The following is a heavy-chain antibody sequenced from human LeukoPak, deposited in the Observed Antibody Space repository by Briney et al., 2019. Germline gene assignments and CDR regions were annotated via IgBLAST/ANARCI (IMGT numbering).Heavy chain of an antibody. J-gene: IGHJ4*02. Sequence: SETLCLTCSVSGVSITSGSYYWGWIRQSAGKGLEWIGRVHSSGDIYHNAAFRSRAAVSGDASKNQFSLQLNSVTAADTAVYYCARGASPKDAVFFDYWGQGALITVSS. CDR3: ARGASPKDAVFFDY. D-gene: IGHD3-16*01. V-gene: IGHV4-61*02. CDR2: VHSSGDI. CDR1: GVSITSGSYY.